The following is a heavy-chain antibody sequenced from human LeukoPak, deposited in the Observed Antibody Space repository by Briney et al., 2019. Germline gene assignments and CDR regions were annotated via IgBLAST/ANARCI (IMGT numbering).Heavy chain of an antibody. D-gene: IGHD3-10*01. Sequence: GSLRLSCTASGFTFTSYGMNWVRQAPGKGLEWVSFIDTSGSYIYYGDSLKGRVTISRDNAKNSLYLQMNGLRAEDTAVYYCARGRSITLLRGVAMSDGFDIWGQGAMVTVSS. J-gene: IGHJ3*02. V-gene: IGHV3-21*01. CDR1: GFTFTSYG. CDR2: IDTSGSYI. CDR3: ARGRSITLLRGVAMSDGFDI.